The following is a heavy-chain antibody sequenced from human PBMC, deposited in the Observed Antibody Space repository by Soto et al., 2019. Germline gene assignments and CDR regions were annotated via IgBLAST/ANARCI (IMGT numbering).Heavy chain of an antibody. CDR1: GGTFSSYA. V-gene: IGHV1-69*13. J-gene: IGHJ6*02. Sequence: SVKVCGKASGGTFSSYAMSWVRQAPGQGLEWMGGIIPIFGTANYAQKFQGRVTITADESTSTAYMELSSLRSEDTAVYYCARDQGSAAARYEVWGQGTTVTVSS. D-gene: IGHD6-6*01. CDR3: ARDQGSAAARYEV. CDR2: IIPIFGTA.